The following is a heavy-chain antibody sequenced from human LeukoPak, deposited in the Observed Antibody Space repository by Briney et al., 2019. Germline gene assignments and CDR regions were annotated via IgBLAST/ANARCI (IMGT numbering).Heavy chain of an antibody. CDR1: GFTFSSYS. CDR2: ISSSSSYI. CDR3: ARMSDFWSGNWFDP. Sequence: PGGSLRLSCAASGFTFSSYSMNWVRQAPGKGLEWVSSISSSSSYIYYADSVKGRFTISRDNAKNSLYLQMNSLRAEDTAVYYCARMSDFWSGNWFDPWGQGTLVTVSS. V-gene: IGHV3-21*04. D-gene: IGHD3-3*01. J-gene: IGHJ5*02.